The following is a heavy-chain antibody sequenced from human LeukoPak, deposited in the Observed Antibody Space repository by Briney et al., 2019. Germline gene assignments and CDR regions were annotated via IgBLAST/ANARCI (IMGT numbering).Heavy chain of an antibody. V-gene: IGHV3-30*04. CDR2: ISFDGSDK. D-gene: IGHD3-22*01. CDR3: ARDLDSSGYYYAY. Sequence: GGSLRLSCAASGFTFSSFAMHWVRQAPGKGLEWVAVISFDGSDKYYAEAVKGRFTISRDNSENTVYLQMNSLRAEDTAVYYCARDLDSSGYYYAYWGLGSLVTVSS. J-gene: IGHJ4*02. CDR1: GFTFSSFA.